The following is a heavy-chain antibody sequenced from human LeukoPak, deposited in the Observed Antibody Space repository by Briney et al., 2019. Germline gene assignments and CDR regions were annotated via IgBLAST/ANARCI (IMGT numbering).Heavy chain of an antibody. Sequence: PGRSLRLSCAASGFTFSSYGMHWVRQAPGKGLEWVAVIWYDGSNKYYADSVKGRFTISRDNSKNTLYLQMNSLRAEDMAVYYCAKDRSIAVMYYFDYWGQGTLVTVSS. CDR2: IWYDGSNK. V-gene: IGHV3-33*06. CDR1: GFTFSSYG. J-gene: IGHJ4*02. CDR3: AKDRSIAVMYYFDY. D-gene: IGHD6-19*01.